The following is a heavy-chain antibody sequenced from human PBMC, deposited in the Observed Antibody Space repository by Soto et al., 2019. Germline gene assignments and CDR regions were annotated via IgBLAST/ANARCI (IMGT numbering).Heavy chain of an antibody. Sequence: ASVKVSCKASGYTFTSYYMHWVRQAPGQGLEWMGIINPSGGSTSYAQKFQGRVTMTTDTSTSTAYMELRSLRSDDTAVYYCARGTYYDILTGYPPQGGLDAFDIWGQGTMVTVSS. CDR1: GYTFTSYY. D-gene: IGHD3-9*01. V-gene: IGHV1-46*01. CDR2: INPSGGST. CDR3: ARGTYYDILTGYPPQGGLDAFDI. J-gene: IGHJ3*02.